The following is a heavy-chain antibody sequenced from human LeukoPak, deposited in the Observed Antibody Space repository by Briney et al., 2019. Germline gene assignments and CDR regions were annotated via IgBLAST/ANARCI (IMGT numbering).Heavy chain of an antibody. Sequence: SETLSLTCTVSGVSISSGGYYWSWIRQPPGKGLEWIGYIYHSGSTYYNPSLKSRVTISVDRSKNQFSLKLSSVTAADTAVYYCARTPSIAARTDYWGQGTLVTVSS. CDR2: IYHSGST. J-gene: IGHJ4*02. D-gene: IGHD6-6*01. CDR1: GVSISSGGYY. V-gene: IGHV4-30-2*01. CDR3: ARTPSIAARTDY.